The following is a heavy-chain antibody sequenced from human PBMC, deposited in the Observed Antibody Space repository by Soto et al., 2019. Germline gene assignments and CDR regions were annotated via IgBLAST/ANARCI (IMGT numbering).Heavy chain of an antibody. CDR2: IKSKTDGGTT. Sequence: GRSVRLSCAASGFTFSNAWMSWVRQAPGKGLEWVGRIKSKTDGGTTDYAASVKGRFTISRDDSKNTLYLQMNSLKTEDTAVYYCTTSSIGGAGCFDYWGQGTLVTVSS. V-gene: IGHV3-15*01. CDR3: TTSSIGGAGCFDY. CDR1: GFTFSNAW. D-gene: IGHD6-13*01. J-gene: IGHJ4*02.